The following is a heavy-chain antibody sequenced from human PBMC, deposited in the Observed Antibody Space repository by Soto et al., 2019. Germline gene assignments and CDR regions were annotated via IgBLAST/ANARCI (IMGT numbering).Heavy chain of an antibody. V-gene: IGHV4-59*01. J-gene: IGHJ4*02. D-gene: IGHD1-26*01. CDR1: GGSISSYY. Sequence: PSETLSLTCTVSGGSISSYYWSWIRQPPGKGLEWIGYIYYSGGSNYNPSLKSRVTLSLDASKKQLSLNLSSVTAADRAVYYCAVSSGTYARFDYWGQGTLVTVS. CDR2: IYYSGGS. CDR3: AVSSGTYARFDY.